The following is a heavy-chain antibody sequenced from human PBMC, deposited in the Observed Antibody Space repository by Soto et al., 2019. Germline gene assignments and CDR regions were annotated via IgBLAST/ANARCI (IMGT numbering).Heavy chain of an antibody. D-gene: IGHD4-17*01. CDR1: GYTFTSYG. CDR3: ARDDYCVTGYYGMDV. V-gene: IGHV1-18*01. Sequence: QVQLVQSGAEVKKPGASVKVSCKASGYTFTSYGISWVRQAPGQGLEWMGWISAYNGNTNYAQKLQGRVTMTTDTSTSRAYMELRSLESEDSVVYYCARDDYCVTGYYGMDVWGQGTTVTVSS. J-gene: IGHJ6*02. CDR2: ISAYNGNT.